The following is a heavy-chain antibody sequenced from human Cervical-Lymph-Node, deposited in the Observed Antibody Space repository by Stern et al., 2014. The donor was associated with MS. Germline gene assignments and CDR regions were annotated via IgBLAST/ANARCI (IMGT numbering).Heavy chain of an antibody. V-gene: IGHV4-39*01. Sequence: QLQLQESGPGLVKASETLSLTCTLSGGSITSSGYFWGWIRQPPGKGLEWIGNIYYSGNTYYNPSLQGRVTISIDTSKNQFSLQRSSVTAADTAVYYCVRPSDDYNYPYYFDYWGQGALVTVSS. CDR2: IYYSGNT. J-gene: IGHJ4*01. CDR1: GGSITSSGYF. D-gene: IGHD5-24*01. CDR3: VRPSDDYNYPYYFDY.